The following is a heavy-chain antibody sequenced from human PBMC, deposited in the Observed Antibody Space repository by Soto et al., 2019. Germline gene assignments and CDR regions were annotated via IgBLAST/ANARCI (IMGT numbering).Heavy chain of an antibody. CDR1: GFTFSNYA. CDR2: ISGSGGST. D-gene: IGHD6-13*01. J-gene: IGHJ4*02. V-gene: IGHV3-23*01. Sequence: EVQLLESGGGLVQPGGSLRLSCAASGFTFSNYAVTWVRQAPGKGLEWVSTISGSGGSTYYADSVKGRFTISRDNSKNSLYLQMTSPRAENTAVYYCAKDQGSSWYEIDYWGQGTLVTVSS. CDR3: AKDQGSSWYEIDY.